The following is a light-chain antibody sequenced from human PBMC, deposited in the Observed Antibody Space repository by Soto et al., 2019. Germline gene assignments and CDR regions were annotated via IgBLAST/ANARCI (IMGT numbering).Light chain of an antibody. V-gene: IGLV2-14*01. Sequence: QSVLTQPASVSGSPGQSITISCTGTSSDVGGYNYVSWYQQLPGNAPKLIIYDVNNRPSGVSNRFSGSKSGNTPSLTISGLQAEDEADYYCSSYTSVSTLVFGGGTKVTVL. CDR1: SSDVGGYNY. CDR3: SSYTSVSTLV. J-gene: IGLJ2*01. CDR2: DVN.